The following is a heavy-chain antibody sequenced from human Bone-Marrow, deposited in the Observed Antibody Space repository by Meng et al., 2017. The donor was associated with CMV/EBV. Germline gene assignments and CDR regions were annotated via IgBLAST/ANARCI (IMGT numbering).Heavy chain of an antibody. J-gene: IGHJ4*02. V-gene: IGHV1-8*01. CDR1: GYTFTGYD. D-gene: IGHD5-18*01. Sequence: ASVKVSCKTSGYTFTGYDINWVRQAAGQGLEWMGWMNPNSGNTGSAQKFQGRITMTRNTSISTAYMELSSLRSEDTAVYYCARARGAVDTAMVMGYWGQGTLVTVSS. CDR2: MNPNSGNT. CDR3: ARARGAVDTAMVMGY.